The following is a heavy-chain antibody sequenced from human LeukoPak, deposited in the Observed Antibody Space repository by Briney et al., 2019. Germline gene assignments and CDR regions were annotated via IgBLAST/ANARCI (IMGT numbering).Heavy chain of an antibody. CDR2: IIPIFGTA. Sequence: SVKVSCKASGGTFSSYAISWVRQAPGQGLEWMGGIIPIFGTANFAQKFQGRVTITADESTSTAYMELSSLRSEDTAVYYCAREVPQTYHFDYWGQGTLVTVSS. CDR1: GGTFSSYA. J-gene: IGHJ4*02. V-gene: IGHV1-69*13. CDR3: AREVPQTYHFDY.